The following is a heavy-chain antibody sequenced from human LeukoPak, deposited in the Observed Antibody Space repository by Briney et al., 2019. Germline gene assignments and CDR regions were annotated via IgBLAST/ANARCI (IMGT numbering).Heavy chain of an antibody. CDR2: IKRKTDGGAT. CDR1: GFTFSNAW. CDR3: TSPSSPYYYYNMDV. Sequence: AGGSLRLSCAASGFTFSNAWMSWVRQAPGKGLEWVGRIKRKTDGGATDYAAPVKGRFTISRDDSKNTLYLHMNSLKTEDTGVYYCTSPSSPYYYYNMDVWGQGTTVTVSS. V-gene: IGHV3-15*01. J-gene: IGHJ6*02.